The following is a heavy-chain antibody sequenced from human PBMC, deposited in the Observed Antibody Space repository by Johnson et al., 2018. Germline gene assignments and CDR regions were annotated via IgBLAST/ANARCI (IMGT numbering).Heavy chain of an antibody. J-gene: IGHJ3*02. CDR2: FSSSSTYI. Sequence: VQLVESGGGLVKPGGSLRLSCTASGFTFSSSSLNWVRQAPGKGLEWVSSFSSSSTYIYHEDSVKGRLTFPRDNAKNSLYLQMNSLRAEDTAVYYCARNPRYDSGSYGDAFDIWGQGTMVTVSS. CDR3: ARNPRYDSGSYGDAFDI. CDR1: GFTFSSSS. D-gene: IGHD1-26*01. V-gene: IGHV3-21*01.